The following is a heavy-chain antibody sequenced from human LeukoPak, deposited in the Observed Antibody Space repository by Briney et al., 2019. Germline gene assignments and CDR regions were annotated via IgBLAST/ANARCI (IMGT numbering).Heavy chain of an antibody. V-gene: IGHV1-18*01. CDR2: ISAYNGNT. D-gene: IGHD3-10*01. CDR1: GYTFTSYG. Sequence: ASVKVSCKASGYTFTSYGISCVRQAPGQGLEWMGWISAYNGNTNYAQKLQGRVTMTTDTSTSTAYMELRSLRSDDTAVYYCARVVSPSRRYYFDYWGQGTLVTVAS. CDR3: ARVVSPSRRYYFDY. J-gene: IGHJ4*02.